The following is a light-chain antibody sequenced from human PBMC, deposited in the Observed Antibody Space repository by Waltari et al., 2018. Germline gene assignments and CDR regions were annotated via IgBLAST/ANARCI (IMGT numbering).Light chain of an antibody. V-gene: IGKV1-8*01. CDR2: AAS. CDR3: RQYYSYYLT. CDR1: QGISSY. Sequence: AIRMTQSPSSFSASAGDRVTITCRASQGISSYLAWYQQKPGKAPNLLIHAASTLQSGVPSRFSSSGSCTDFTLIISCRQSEDFATYYCRQYYSYYLTFGGGTKVEIK. J-gene: IGKJ4*01.